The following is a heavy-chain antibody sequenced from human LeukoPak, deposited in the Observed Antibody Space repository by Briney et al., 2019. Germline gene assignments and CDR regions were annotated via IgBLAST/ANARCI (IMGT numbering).Heavy chain of an antibody. CDR1: GLTFSSYA. J-gene: IGHJ4*02. V-gene: IGHV3-21*01. Sequence: GGSLRLSCAASGLTFSSYAMSWFRQAPGKGLEWVSSISSSSSYRYYADSVKGRFTISRDNAKNSLHLQLNSMRAEDTAVYYCLSYAGRSDDYWGQGTLVTVSS. CDR3: LSYAGRSDDY. D-gene: IGHD3-16*01. CDR2: ISSSSSYR.